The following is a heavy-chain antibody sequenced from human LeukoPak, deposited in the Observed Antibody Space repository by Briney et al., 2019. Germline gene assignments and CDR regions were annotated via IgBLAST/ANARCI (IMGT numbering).Heavy chain of an antibody. CDR2: ISGSGGST. D-gene: IGHD6-19*01. J-gene: IGHJ4*02. V-gene: IGHV3-23*01. CDR1: GFTFSSYA. Sequence: ASVKVSCAASGFTFSSYAMSWVRQAPGKGLEWVSAISGSGGSTYYADSVKGRFTISRDNSKNTLYLPMNSLRAEDTAVYYCAKVSISSGWYSAFDYWGQGTLVTVSS. CDR3: AKVSISSGWYSAFDY.